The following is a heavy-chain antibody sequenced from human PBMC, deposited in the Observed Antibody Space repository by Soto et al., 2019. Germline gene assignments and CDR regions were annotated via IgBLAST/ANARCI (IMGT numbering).Heavy chain of an antibody. CDR2: TTDSGGDS. CDR1: GINFRSRA. D-gene: IGHD3-10*01. CDR3: ASGSSDSYPGSRIFDF. J-gene: IGHJ4*02. Sequence: GGSLRLSCVASGINFRSRAVSWVRQAPGEGLEWVSVTTDSGGDSKYADSVRGRFTISRDNSKNTLYLQMSSLRVDDSAVYYCASGSSDSYPGSRIFDFWGRGTLVTVSS. V-gene: IGHV3-23*01.